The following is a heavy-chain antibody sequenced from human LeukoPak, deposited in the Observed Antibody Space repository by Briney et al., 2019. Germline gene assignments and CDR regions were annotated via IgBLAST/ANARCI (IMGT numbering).Heavy chain of an antibody. V-gene: IGHV1-69*04. D-gene: IGHD4-17*01. CDR3: AREFGDYTDY. CDR1: GGTFSSYA. J-gene: IGHJ4*02. Sequence: SVKVSCKASGGTFSSYAISWVRQAPGQGLEWMGRIIPILSIANYAQKFQGRVTITADKSTSTAYMELSSLRSEDTAVYYCAREFGDYTDYWGQGTLVTVSS. CDR2: IIPILSIA.